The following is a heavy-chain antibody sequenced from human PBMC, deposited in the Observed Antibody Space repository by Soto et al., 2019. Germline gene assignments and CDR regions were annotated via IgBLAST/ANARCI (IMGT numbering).Heavy chain of an antibody. CDR2: IIHTGST. V-gene: IGHV4-34*01. Sequence: PGPLPLTCAVSGGSFSGYYWTRMPPPPRKGMEWIVEIIHTGSTNSNPSLKSRVTISLDTSKNQFSRMLSSVSAADSAVYYCARGWVRRSYYDCWCVYLVYYGMDVWGQVTTFTDAS. CDR3: ARGWVRRSYYDCWCVYLVYYGMDV. J-gene: IGHJ6*02. CDR1: GGSFSGYY. D-gene: IGHD3-3*01.